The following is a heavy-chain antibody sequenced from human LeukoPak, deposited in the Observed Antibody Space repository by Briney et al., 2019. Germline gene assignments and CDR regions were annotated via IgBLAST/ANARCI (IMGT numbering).Heavy chain of an antibody. D-gene: IGHD5-18*01. J-gene: IGHJ4*02. CDR2: INSDGSST. CDR1: GFTFSNYW. CDR3: AKRIQSAMATGY. V-gene: IGHV3-74*01. Sequence: GGSLRLSCAASGFTFSNYWMHWVRQGPGKGLVWVSRINSDGSSTSYADSVKGRFTISRDNSKNTLYLQMNSLRAEDTAVYYCAKRIQSAMATGYWGQGTLVTVSS.